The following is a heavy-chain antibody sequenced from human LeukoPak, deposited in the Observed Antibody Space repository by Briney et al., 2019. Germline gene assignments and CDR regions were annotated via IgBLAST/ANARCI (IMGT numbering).Heavy chain of an antibody. J-gene: IGHJ4*02. CDR1: RFSFSSYW. Sequence: RSGGSLRLSCVASRFSFSSYWMSWVRRAPGKGLEWVANIKQDGNEKYYVDSVKGRFTISRDNAKNSLYLQMHSLRAEDTAIYYCARSPRDSGYNYKDYWGQETLVTVSS. CDR2: IKQDGNEK. V-gene: IGHV3-7*02. D-gene: IGHD3-22*01. CDR3: ARSPRDSGYNYKDY.